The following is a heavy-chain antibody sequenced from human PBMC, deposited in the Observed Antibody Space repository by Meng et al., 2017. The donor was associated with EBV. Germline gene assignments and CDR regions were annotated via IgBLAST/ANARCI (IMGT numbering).Heavy chain of an antibody. J-gene: IGHJ5*02. D-gene: IGHD2-15*01. CDR2: MNPNSGNT. V-gene: IGHV1-8*01. CDR1: GYTFTSYD. CDR3: ARGRGVYCSGGSCYPGWFDP. Sequence: QVPLVQSGGEVKKPGASGKVSRKASGYTFTSYDINWVRQATGQGLEWMGWMNPNSGNTGYAQKFQGRVTMTRNTSISTAYMELSSLRSEDTAVYYCARGRGVYCSGGSCYPGWFDPWGQGTLVTVSS.